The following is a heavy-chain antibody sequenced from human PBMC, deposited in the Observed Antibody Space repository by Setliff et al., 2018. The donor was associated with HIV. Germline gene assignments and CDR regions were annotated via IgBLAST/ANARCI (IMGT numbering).Heavy chain of an antibody. CDR2: ISPNDGAA. Sequence: ASVKVSCKATGYIIVGYKMNWVRQVPGQGLEWIGRISPNDGAAEYAPRFQGRVRMTLDTSISTAYLEIPSLTSDDAAVYYCARPRVFDSFDVWGQGTMVTVSS. CDR1: GYIIVGYK. J-gene: IGHJ3*01. V-gene: IGHV1-2*06. CDR3: ARPRVFDSFDV.